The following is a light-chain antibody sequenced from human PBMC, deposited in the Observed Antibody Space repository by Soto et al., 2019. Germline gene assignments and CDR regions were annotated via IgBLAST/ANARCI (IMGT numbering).Light chain of an antibody. V-gene: IGKV3-20*01. CDR3: QQYGSSPPWT. CDR1: QSVSSSY. J-gene: IGKJ1*01. CDR2: GAS. Sequence: EIVLTQSPGTLSLSPGERATLSCRASQSVSSSYLAWYQQKPGQAPRLLIYGASSRATGIPARFSGSGSGTDFTLTISSLEPEDFAVYYCQQYGSSPPWTFGQGTKVDIK.